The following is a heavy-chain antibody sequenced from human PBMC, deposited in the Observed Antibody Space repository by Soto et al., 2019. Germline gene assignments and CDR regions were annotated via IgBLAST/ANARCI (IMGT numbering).Heavy chain of an antibody. V-gene: IGHV3-48*01. CDR3: ATVGGWYSYYMDV. D-gene: IGHD2-15*01. CDR1: GFTFSSYS. CDR2: ISSSSSTI. Sequence: PGGSLRLSCAASGFTFSSYSMNWVRQAPGKGLEWVSYISSSSSTIYYADSVKGRFTISRDNAKNSLYLQMNSLRAEDTAVYYCATVGGWYSYYMDVWGKETTVTVSS. J-gene: IGHJ6*03.